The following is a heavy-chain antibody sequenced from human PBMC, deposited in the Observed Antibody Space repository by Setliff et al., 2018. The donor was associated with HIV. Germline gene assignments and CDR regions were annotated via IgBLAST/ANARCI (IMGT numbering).Heavy chain of an antibody. CDR1: GGAISNNNYY. D-gene: IGHD6-13*01. CDR2: IYSSGSP. J-gene: IGHJ6*03. Sequence: SETLSLTCNASGGAISNNNYYWGWIRQPPGKRLEWLGSIYSSGSPSYNPSLSSRLTISVDTSKNHVSLRLSSVTAADTGVYYCARHRDPPGTSWIYYYYYMDLWGEGTTVTVSS. V-gene: IGHV4-39*01. CDR3: ARHRDPPGTSWIYYYYYMDL.